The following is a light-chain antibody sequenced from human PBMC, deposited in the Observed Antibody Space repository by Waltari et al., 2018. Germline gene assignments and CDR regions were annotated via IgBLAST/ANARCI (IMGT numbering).Light chain of an antibody. J-gene: IGLJ2*01. CDR2: SNN. CDR1: RSNIGPNT. CDR3: ATWDDSLNGVV. V-gene: IGLV1-44*01. Sequence: QSVLTQPPSASGTPGQGVTLSCSGSRSNIGPNTVNWYRQLPGTAPKVLIYSNNQRPSGVPDRFSGSKSGTSASLAVSGLQSEDEGDYYCATWDDSLNGVVFGGGTKLTVL.